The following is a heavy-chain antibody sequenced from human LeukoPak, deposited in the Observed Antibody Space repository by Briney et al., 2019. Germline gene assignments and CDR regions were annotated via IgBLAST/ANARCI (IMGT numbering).Heavy chain of an antibody. J-gene: IGHJ3*02. Sequence: GGSLRLSCAASGFTFSSYSMNWVRQAPGKGLEWVSSISSSSSYIYYADSVKGRFTISRDNAKNSLYLQMNSLRAEDTAVYYCARDLAGGYDYAVNAFDIWGQGTMVTVSS. CDR3: ARDLAGGYDYAVNAFDI. CDR2: ISSSSSYI. D-gene: IGHD5-12*01. V-gene: IGHV3-21*01. CDR1: GFTFSSYS.